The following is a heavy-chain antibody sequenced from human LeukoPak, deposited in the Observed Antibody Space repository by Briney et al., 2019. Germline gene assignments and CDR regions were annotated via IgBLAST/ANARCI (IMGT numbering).Heavy chain of an antibody. V-gene: IGHV4-39*07. CDR3: ATGTGRIAAADPGGTDWFDP. CDR2: IYYSGNT. D-gene: IGHD6-13*01. Sequence: SETLSLTCTVSGGSISSSSYYWGWIRQPPGKGLEWIGRIYYSGNTNYNPSLKSRVTISVDTSKNQFSLKLSSVTAADTAVYYCATGTGRIAAADPGGTDWFDPWGQGTLVTVSS. J-gene: IGHJ5*02. CDR1: GGSISSSSYY.